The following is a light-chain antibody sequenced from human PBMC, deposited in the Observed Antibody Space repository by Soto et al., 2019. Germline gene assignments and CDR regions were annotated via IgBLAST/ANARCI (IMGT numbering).Light chain of an antibody. CDR1: QGISSW. CDR2: AAS. J-gene: IGKJ5*01. V-gene: IGKV1-12*01. Sequence: DIQMTQSPSSVSASVGDRVTITCRASQGISSWLAWYQKKPGKAPNLLIYAASSLQSGVPSRFSGSGSGTDFTLTISSLQPEDFEIYFCQQSNSFPITFGQGTRLDIK. CDR3: QQSNSFPIT.